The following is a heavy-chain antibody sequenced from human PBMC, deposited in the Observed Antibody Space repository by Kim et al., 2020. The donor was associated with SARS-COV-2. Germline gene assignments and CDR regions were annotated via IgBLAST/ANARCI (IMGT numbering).Heavy chain of an antibody. D-gene: IGHD3-10*01. CDR2: IYYSGST. CDR1: DGSIGSFY. J-gene: IGHJ4*02. CDR3: ARGSTIIPFEY. V-gene: IGHV4-59*13. Sequence: SETLSLTCTISDGSIGSFYWSWIRQPPGKGLEWIGYIYYSGSTNYNPSFKSRVTISVDTSKNDFSLKLTSATAADTAVYYCARGSTIIPFEYWGQGALV.